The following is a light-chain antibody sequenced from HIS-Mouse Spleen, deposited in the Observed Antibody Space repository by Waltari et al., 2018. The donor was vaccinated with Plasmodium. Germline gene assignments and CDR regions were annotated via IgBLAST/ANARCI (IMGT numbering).Light chain of an antibody. Sequence: QSALTQPASVSGSPGQSITISCTGTSRDVGSYNLVSWYQHHPGKATKLMIYEGSKRPSGVSNRFSGSKSGNTASLTISGLQAEDEADYYCCSYAGSSTYVFGTGTKVTVL. CDR2: EGS. V-gene: IGLV2-23*01. CDR3: CSYAGSSTYV. J-gene: IGLJ1*01. CDR1: SRDVGSYNL.